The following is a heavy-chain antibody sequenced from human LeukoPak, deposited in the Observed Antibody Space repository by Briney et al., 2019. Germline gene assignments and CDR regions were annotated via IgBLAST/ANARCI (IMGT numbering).Heavy chain of an antibody. D-gene: IGHD6-19*01. Sequence: GGSLRLSCAASGFTFSSYWMSWVRQAPGKGLEWVANIKQDGSEKYYADSVKGRFTISRDNSKNTLYLQMNSLRAEDTAVYYCAKDEKQWLIDAFDIWGQGTMVTVSS. CDR3: AKDEKQWLIDAFDI. J-gene: IGHJ3*02. CDR1: GFTFSSYW. V-gene: IGHV3-7*01. CDR2: IKQDGSEK.